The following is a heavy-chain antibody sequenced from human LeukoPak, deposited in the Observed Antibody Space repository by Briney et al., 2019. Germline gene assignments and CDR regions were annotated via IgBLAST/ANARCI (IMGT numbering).Heavy chain of an antibody. CDR1: GFTVSSYS. CDR2: ISSSSSYI. J-gene: IGHJ4*02. Sequence: GGSLRLSCAASGFTVSSYSMNWVRQAPGKGLEWVSSISSSSSYIYYADSVKGRFTISRDNAKNSLYLQMNSLRAEDTAVYYCARDWDSGSYGIFDYWGQGTLVTVSS. D-gene: IGHD1-26*01. CDR3: ARDWDSGSYGIFDY. V-gene: IGHV3-21*01.